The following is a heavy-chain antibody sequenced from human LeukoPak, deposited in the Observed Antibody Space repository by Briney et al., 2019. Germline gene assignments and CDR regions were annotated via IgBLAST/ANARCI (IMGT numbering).Heavy chain of an antibody. CDR3: AREKSLAATPTLLHY. CDR1: GLIISCD. Sequence: GRPLRLSSAASGLIISCDIQRVLRQAPGKGLEWVAVISYDGSNKYYADSVKGRFTISRDNSKNTLYLQMNSLRAEDTAVYYLAREKSLAATPTLLHYGGQGTLVTVSS. CDR2: ISYDGSNK. V-gene: IGHV3-30*03. J-gene: IGHJ4*02. D-gene: IGHD2-15*01.